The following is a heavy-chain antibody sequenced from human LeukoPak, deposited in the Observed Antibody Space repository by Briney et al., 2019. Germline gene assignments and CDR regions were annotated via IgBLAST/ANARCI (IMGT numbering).Heavy chain of an antibody. CDR3: ATDTHAFDI. V-gene: IGHV4-39*07. D-gene: IGHD5-18*01. Sequence: SETLSLTCTVSGGSISSSTYYWGWIRQPPGKGLEWIGSMYYSGSTYYNPSLKSRVTISVDTSKNQFSLKLSSVTAADTAVYYCATDTHAFDIWGQGTMVTVSS. J-gene: IGHJ3*02. CDR2: MYYSGST. CDR1: GGSISSSTYY.